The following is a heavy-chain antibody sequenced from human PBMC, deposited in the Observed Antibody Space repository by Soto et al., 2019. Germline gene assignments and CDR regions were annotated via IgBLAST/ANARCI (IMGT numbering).Heavy chain of an antibody. D-gene: IGHD6-6*01. CDR1: GYTFTNYG. Sequence: GASVKVSCKASGYTFTNYGITWVRQAPGQGLEWMGWISAYNGNTHYTQRLQGRVTMTTDTSTSTAYMELRGLRSDDTVVYYCAGVRQLVGYFYYYMDVWGKGTTVTVSS. CDR2: ISAYNGNT. CDR3: AGVRQLVGYFYYYMDV. V-gene: IGHV1-18*01. J-gene: IGHJ6*03.